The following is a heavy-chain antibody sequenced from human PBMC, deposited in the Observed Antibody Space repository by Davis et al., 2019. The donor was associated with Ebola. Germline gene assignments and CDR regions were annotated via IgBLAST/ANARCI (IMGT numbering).Heavy chain of an antibody. D-gene: IGHD2-8*01. CDR2: ISTSSSTI. CDR3: ARVRGTNVDY. V-gene: IGHV3-48*04. CDR1: GFTFTIYS. J-gene: IGHJ4*02. Sequence: GESLKISCAASGFTFTIYSMNWVRQAPGKGLEWVSYISTSSSTIYYADSVKGRFTISRDNAKNSLSLLMNSLRTDDTAVYYCARVRGTNVDYWGQGALVTVSS.